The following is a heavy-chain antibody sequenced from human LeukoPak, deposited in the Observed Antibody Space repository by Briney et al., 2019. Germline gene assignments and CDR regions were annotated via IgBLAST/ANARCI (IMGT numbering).Heavy chain of an antibody. Sequence: AETLSLTCSVSGGSISIYYWSWIRQPPGKGLEWLGYVYNSGSTDYNPSLKRRVTISADTSKNQFSLKLSSVTAADTAVYYCVRDRELFYWGQGTLVTVSS. V-gene: IGHV4-59*01. CDR1: GGSISIYY. D-gene: IGHD1-7*01. CDR2: VYNSGST. J-gene: IGHJ4*02. CDR3: VRDRELFY.